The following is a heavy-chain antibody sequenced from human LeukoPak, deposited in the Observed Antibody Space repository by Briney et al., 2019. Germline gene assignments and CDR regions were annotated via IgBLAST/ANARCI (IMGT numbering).Heavy chain of an antibody. Sequence: SETLSLTCAVYGGSFSGYYWSWIRQPPGKGLEWIGEINHSGSTNYNPSLNSRVTISVDTSKNQFSLKLSSVTAADTAVYYCARGVTGTIFYWGQGTLVSVSS. V-gene: IGHV4-34*01. J-gene: IGHJ4*02. CDR2: INHSGST. CDR3: ARGVTGTIFY. CDR1: GGSFSGYY. D-gene: IGHD1-7*01.